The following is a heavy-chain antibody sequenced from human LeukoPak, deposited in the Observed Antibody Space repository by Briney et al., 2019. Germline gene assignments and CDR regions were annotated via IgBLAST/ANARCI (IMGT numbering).Heavy chain of an antibody. CDR3: ARGPGYDSSGYYWSGYYYFDY. CDR2: INHSGST. J-gene: IGHJ4*02. V-gene: IGHV4-34*01. Sequence: SETLSLTCAVYGGSFSGYYWSWIRQPPGKGLEWIGEINHSGSTNYNPSLKSRVTISVDTSKNQFSLKLSSVTATDTAVYYCARGPGYDSSGYYWSGYYYFDYWGQGTLVTVSS. D-gene: IGHD3-22*01. CDR1: GGSFSGYY.